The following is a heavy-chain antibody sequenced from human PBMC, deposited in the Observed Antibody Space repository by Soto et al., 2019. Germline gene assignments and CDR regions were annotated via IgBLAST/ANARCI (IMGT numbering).Heavy chain of an antibody. J-gene: IGHJ4*02. Sequence: EVPLVESGGGLVQPGGSLRLSCAASGFTVSTKYMSWVRQAPGKGLESVSVIYSGGSTFYADSVRGRFTISRDNSKNTVNLQMNSLRAEDTAVYYCARDPWAADYWGQGTLVTVSS. V-gene: IGHV3-66*01. CDR2: IYSGGST. CDR1: GFTVSTKY. D-gene: IGHD3-16*01. CDR3: ARDPWAADY.